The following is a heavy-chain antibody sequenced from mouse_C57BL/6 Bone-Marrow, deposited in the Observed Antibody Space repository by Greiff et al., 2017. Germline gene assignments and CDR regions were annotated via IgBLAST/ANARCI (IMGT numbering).Heavy chain of an antibody. CDR3: AREDFYDGYWYFDV. Sequence: QVQLQQPGAELVKPGASVKMSCKASGYTFTSYWITWVKQRPGQGLEWIGDIYPGSGSTNYNEKFKSKATLTVDTSSSTAYMQLSSLTSEDSVVYYCAREDFYDGYWYFDVWGTGTTVTVSS. D-gene: IGHD2-3*01. J-gene: IGHJ1*03. CDR1: GYTFTSYW. V-gene: IGHV1-55*01. CDR2: IYPGSGST.